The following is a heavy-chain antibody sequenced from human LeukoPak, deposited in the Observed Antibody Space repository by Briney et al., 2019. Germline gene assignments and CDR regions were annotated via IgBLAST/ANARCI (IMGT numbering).Heavy chain of an antibody. J-gene: IGHJ3*01. CDR2: ISTSSSYI. CDR1: GFTFSSYE. D-gene: IGHD1-26*01. CDR3: ARDLKWERGRDAYDL. V-gene: IGHV3-21*01. Sequence: GGSLRLSCAASGFTFSSYEMNWVRQAPGKGLEWVSSISTSSSYIYYADSVKGRFSISRDNAKNSLFLQMNSLRGEDTSVYYCARDLKWERGRDAYDLWGQGTMVSVSS.